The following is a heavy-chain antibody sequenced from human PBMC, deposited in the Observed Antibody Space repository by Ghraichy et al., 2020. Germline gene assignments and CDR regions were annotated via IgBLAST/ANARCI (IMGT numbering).Heavy chain of an antibody. CDR3: STDPTVYYYHQVDV. Sequence: GGSLRLSCVASGFSLSSAWINWVRQAPGKGLEWVGRMKSHADGGTVDYAGPVKGRFIISIEDSRNTLYLQMNSLKTEDTAVYYCSTDPTVYYYHQVDVWGQGTTVTVSS. V-gene: IGHV3-15*07. CDR1: GFSLSSAW. CDR2: MKSHADGGTV. D-gene: IGHD5/OR15-5a*01. J-gene: IGHJ6*02.